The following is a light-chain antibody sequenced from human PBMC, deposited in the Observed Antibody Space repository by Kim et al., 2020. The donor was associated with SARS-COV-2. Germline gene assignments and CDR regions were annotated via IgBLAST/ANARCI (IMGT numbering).Light chain of an antibody. CDR2: DAS. Sequence: LSPGERAARSCRASQSVSSYLAWYQQKPGQAPRLLIYDASNRATGIPARFSGSGSGTDFTLTISSLEPEDFAVYYCQQRSNWPLTFGGGTKVDIK. V-gene: IGKV3-11*01. CDR1: QSVSSY. CDR3: QQRSNWPLT. J-gene: IGKJ4*01.